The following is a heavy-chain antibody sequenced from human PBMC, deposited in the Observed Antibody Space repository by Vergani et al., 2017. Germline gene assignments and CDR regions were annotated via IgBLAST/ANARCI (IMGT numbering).Heavy chain of an antibody. D-gene: IGHD3-3*01. J-gene: IGHJ4*02. Sequence: QVQLQESGPGLVKPSETLSLTCTVSGGSISSYYWSWIRQPPGKGLEWIGYIYYSGRSNYYPSLKSRVTISVDTSKNLFSLKLSSVTAADTAVYYCARISAGYTIVGVVTNARVHYWGQGTLVTVSS. CDR2: IYYSGRS. CDR1: GGSISSYY. CDR3: ARISAGYTIVGVVTNARVHY. V-gene: IGHV4-59*01.